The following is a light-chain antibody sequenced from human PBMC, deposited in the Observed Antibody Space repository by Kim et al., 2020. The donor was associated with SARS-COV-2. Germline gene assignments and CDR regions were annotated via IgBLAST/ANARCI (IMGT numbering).Light chain of an antibody. J-gene: IGLJ3*02. CDR3: QTWGTGIRV. Sequence: SVKLTCTRSSGNSSYAIAWHQQQPEKGPRYLMKLNSDGSHSKGDGIPDRFSGSSSGAERYLTISSLQSEDEADYYCQTWGTGIRVFGGGTQLTVL. CDR1: SGNSSYA. CDR2: LNSDGSH. V-gene: IGLV4-69*01.